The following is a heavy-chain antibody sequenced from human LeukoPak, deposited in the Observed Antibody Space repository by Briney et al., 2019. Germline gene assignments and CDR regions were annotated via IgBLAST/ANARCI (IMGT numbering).Heavy chain of an antibody. Sequence: GGSLRLSCAASGFTFSRYSMNWVRQAPGKGLEWLSCISSDNSTIYYADSVKGRFTISRDNAKNSLYLQMNSLRAEDTAVFYCAREYSSSWYQGNYMDVWGKGTTVTVSS. J-gene: IGHJ6*03. CDR1: GFTFSRYS. CDR3: AREYSSSWYQGNYMDV. D-gene: IGHD6-13*01. CDR2: ISSDNSTI. V-gene: IGHV3-48*01.